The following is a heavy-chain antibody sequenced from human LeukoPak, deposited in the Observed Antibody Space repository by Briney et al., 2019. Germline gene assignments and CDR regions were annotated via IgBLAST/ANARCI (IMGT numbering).Heavy chain of an antibody. J-gene: IGHJ3*02. CDR2: IKQDGSEN. CDR1: GFTYTTYW. CDR3: AREGAYRSTTSCYGLRAFDI. Sequence: PGGSLRLSCVASGFTYTTYWMSWVRQAPGKGLEWVANIKQDGSENYYVDSVKGRFTISRDNAKTSLYLQMNSLRAEDTAIYYCAREGAYRSTTSCYGLRAFDIWGQGTMVTVSS. D-gene: IGHD2-2*01. V-gene: IGHV3-7*01.